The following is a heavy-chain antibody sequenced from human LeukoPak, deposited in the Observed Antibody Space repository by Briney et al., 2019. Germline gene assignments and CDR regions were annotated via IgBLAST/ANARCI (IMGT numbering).Heavy chain of an antibody. CDR2: INPSGGST. D-gene: IGHD3-10*01. J-gene: IGHJ4*02. CDR1: GYTFTRYY. V-gene: IGHV1-46*01. Sequence: ASVKVCCKASGYTFTRYYMHWVRQAPGQGLEWMGIINPSGGSTSYAQKFQGRVTMTRDMSTSTVYMELSSLRSEDTAVYYCARDLNPGGYFDYWGQGTLVTVSS. CDR3: ARDLNPGGYFDY.